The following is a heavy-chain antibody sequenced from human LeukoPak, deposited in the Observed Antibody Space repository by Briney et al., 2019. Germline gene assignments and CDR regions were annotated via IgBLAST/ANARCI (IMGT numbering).Heavy chain of an antibody. CDR3: ARWGSIAVARFDY. CDR1: GGSISNYY. Sequence: PSETLSLTCTVSGGSISNYYGSWIRQPPGKGLEGIGYIYYTGSTNYNPSLTSRVNLSVDTSKNQFSLNLTSVTAAETAVYYCARWGSIAVARFDYWGQGTLVTVSS. D-gene: IGHD6-6*01. V-gene: IGHV4-59*01. J-gene: IGHJ4*02. CDR2: IYYTGST.